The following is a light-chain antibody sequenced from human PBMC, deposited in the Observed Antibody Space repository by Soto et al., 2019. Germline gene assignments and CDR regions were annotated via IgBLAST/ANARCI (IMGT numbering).Light chain of an antibody. CDR3: QQYENFPLT. J-gene: IGKJ4*01. CDR2: DAS. CDR1: QSISSW. Sequence: DIQMTQSPSTLSASVGDRVTITCRASQSISSWLAWYQQKPGKAPKLLITDASNLKTGVPSRFSGSGSGTEYTFTINSLQPEDIATYYCQQYENFPLTFGGGTKVDI. V-gene: IGKV1-33*01.